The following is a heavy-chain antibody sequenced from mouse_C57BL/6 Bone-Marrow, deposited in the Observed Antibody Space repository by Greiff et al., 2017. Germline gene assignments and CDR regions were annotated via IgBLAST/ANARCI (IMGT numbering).Heavy chain of an antibody. CDR3: ARATAQATSWFAY. CDR2: ISSGSSTI. Sequence: EVQLVESGGGLVKPGGSLKLSCAASGFTFSDYGMHWVRQAPEKGLEWVAYISSGSSTIYYADTVKGRFTISRGNAKNTLFLQMTSLRSEDTAMYYCARATAQATSWFAYWGQGTLGTVSA. D-gene: IGHD3-2*02. J-gene: IGHJ3*01. V-gene: IGHV5-17*01. CDR1: GFTFSDYG.